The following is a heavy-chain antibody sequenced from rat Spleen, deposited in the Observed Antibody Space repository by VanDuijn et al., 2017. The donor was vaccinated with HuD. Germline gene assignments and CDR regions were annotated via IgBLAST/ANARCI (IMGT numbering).Heavy chain of an antibody. CDR2: ISYDGSSA. Sequence: EVQLVESDGGLVQPGGSLKLSCAASGFTFSDYYMAWVRQAPTKGLEWVATISYDGSSADYRDSVKGRFTISRNNAKSTLYLQMDSLRSEDTATYYCARPPYNTYFDYWGQGVMVTVSS. J-gene: IGHJ2*01. V-gene: IGHV5-29*01. CDR1: GFTFSDYY. CDR3: ARPPYNTYFDY. D-gene: IGHD1-10*01.